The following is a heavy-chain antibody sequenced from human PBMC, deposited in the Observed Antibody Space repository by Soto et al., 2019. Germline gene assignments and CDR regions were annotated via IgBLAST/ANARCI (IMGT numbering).Heavy chain of an antibody. V-gene: IGHV4-59*01. Sequence: SETLSLTCTVSGGSISSYYWSWIRQPPGKGLEWIGYIYYSGSTNYNPSLKSRVTISVDTSKNQFSLKLSSVTAADTAVYYCAHAAFYYGSGGTWGQGTPVTVSS. D-gene: IGHD3-10*01. CDR2: IYYSGST. CDR1: GGSISSYY. J-gene: IGHJ5*02. CDR3: AHAAFYYGSGGT.